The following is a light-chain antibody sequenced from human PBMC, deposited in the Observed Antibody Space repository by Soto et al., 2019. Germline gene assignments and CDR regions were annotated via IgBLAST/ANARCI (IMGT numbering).Light chain of an antibody. V-gene: IGLV2-14*04. CDR1: SSDVGDYNY. Sequence: ISCTGTSSDVGDYNYVSWYQQHPGKAPKLIIYDVSDRPSGVSSRFSGSKSGNTASLTISGLQPEDEADYYCSSYTSSTPPYVFGTGTKVTVL. J-gene: IGLJ1*01. CDR3: SSYTSSTPPYV. CDR2: DVS.